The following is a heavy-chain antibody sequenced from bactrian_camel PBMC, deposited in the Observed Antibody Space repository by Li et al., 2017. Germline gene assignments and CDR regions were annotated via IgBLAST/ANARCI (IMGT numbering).Heavy chain of an antibody. J-gene: IGHJ4*01. V-gene: IGHV3S10*01. Sequence: VQLVESGGTSVQAGESLRLSCAAPGYTYFSYNMAWFRQAPGKEREEVAGIEGDGSTNYVDFARDRFTISRDNAKNTAYLQIINLTPEDTGVYTCVAETRVGYCPDFFTYWGQGTQVTVS. CDR3: VAETRVGYCPDFFTY. D-gene: IGHD3*01. CDR2: IEGDGST. CDR1: GYTYFSYN.